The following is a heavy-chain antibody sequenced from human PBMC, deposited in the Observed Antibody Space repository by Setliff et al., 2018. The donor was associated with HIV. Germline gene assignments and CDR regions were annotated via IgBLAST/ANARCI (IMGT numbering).Heavy chain of an antibody. CDR1: GGSISSSNYY. V-gene: IGHV4-39*01. Sequence: SETLSLTCTVAGGSISSSNYYWGWIRQPPGEGLAWIGSIFYSGSTYYNPSLKSRVTISVDTSKNQFSLNLASVTAADTAVYYCARHPRGSYYDSSGHTLVDFQHWGQGTLVTISS. J-gene: IGHJ1*01. CDR2: IFYSGST. D-gene: IGHD3-22*01. CDR3: ARHPRGSYYDSSGHTLVDFQH.